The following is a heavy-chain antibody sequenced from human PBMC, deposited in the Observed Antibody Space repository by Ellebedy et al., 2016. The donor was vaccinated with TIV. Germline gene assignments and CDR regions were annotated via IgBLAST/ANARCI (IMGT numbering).Heavy chain of an antibody. CDR1: GFTFSFFN. Sequence: GESLKISXAASGFTFSFFNMNWVRQAPGKGLEWVSYISSSGTTIYYADSVKGRFTISRDNAKNSLYLQMNGLRTEDTAVFYCAKLFFTYHSKYFDPWGPGTLVAVSS. V-gene: IGHV3-48*04. CDR2: ISSSGTTI. D-gene: IGHD2-2*01. J-gene: IGHJ5*02. CDR3: AKLFFTYHSKYFDP.